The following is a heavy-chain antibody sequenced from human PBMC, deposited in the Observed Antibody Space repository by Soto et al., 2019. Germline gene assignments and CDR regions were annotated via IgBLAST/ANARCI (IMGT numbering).Heavy chain of an antibody. CDR1: GFTFSSYG. CDR3: ARDRLRLDYFDY. Sequence: QVQLVESGGGVVQPGRSLRLSCAASGFTFSSYGMHWVRQAPGKGLEWVAVIWYDGSNKYYADSVKGRFTISRDNSKHTLYLQMNSLRAEDTAVYYCARDRLRLDYFDYWGQGTLVTVSS. D-gene: IGHD3-16*01. J-gene: IGHJ4*02. V-gene: IGHV3-33*01. CDR2: IWYDGSNK.